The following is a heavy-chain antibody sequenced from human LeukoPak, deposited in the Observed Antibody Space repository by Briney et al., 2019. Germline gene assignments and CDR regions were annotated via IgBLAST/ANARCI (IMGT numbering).Heavy chain of an antibody. CDR1: GFTFNTYT. Sequence: PGGSLRLSCAASGFTFNTYTMNWVRQAPGKGLEWVSYISGSSGIIDYADSVRGRFTISRDNSKNTLYLQMNSLRAEDTAVYYCARDRYGAVSAYYFDYWGQGTLVTVSS. J-gene: IGHJ4*02. CDR3: ARDRYGAVSAYYFDY. D-gene: IGHD2-8*01. CDR2: ISGSSGII. V-gene: IGHV3-48*01.